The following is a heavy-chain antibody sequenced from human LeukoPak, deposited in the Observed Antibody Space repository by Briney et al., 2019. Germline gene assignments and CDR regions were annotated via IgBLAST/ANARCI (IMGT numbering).Heavy chain of an antibody. V-gene: IGHV1-46*01. CDR2: INPSGGST. J-gene: IGHJ3*02. D-gene: IGHD3-22*01. CDR1: GYTFTSYY. CDR3: ARAGVWDYDDSSGYHNAAFDI. Sequence: GASVKVSCKASGYTFTSYYMHWVRQAPGQGLEWMGIINPSGGSTSYAQKFQGRVTMTRDMSTSTVYMELSSLRSEDTAVYYCARAGVWDYDDSSGYHNAAFDIWGQGTMVTVS.